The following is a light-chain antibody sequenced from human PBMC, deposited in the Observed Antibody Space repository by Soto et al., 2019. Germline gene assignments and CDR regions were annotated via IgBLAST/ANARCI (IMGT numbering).Light chain of an antibody. CDR2: GAF. J-gene: IGKJ1*01. CDR3: PKSNHWPLT. Sequence: EIVMPQSPVTLSVSPGERATLSCRASQSVSSNLAWYQQKPGQAPSLLIYGAFTRATGIPARFSGTGSGTEFTLTISSLQSEVLALHYCPKSNHWPLTFRHGTKV. V-gene: IGKV3-15*01. CDR1: QSVSSN.